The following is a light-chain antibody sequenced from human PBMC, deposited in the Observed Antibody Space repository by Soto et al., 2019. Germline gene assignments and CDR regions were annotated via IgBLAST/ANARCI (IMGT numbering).Light chain of an antibody. CDR3: AAWDDSYNVLYV. CDR1: RSNIGSNT. V-gene: IGLV1-44*01. Sequence: QSVLTQPPSVSGTPGQRVTVSCSGGRSNIGSNTVHWYQQLPGAAPKLLIYRDNQRPSGVPARFAASKSGTSASLAISGLQSEDEGDYYCAAWDDSYNVLYVFGTGTKVTV. J-gene: IGLJ1*01. CDR2: RDN.